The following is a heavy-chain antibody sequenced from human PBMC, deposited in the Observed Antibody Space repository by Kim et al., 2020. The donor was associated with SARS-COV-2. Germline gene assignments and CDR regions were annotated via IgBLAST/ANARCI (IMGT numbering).Heavy chain of an antibody. Sequence: GGSLRLSCAASGFTFSSYWMSWVRQAPGKGLEWVANIKQDGSEKYYVDSVKGRFTISRDNGQNSLYLQMNSLRAEDTALYYCARGGSQQLNYWGQGTLVTVSS. J-gene: IGHJ4*02. V-gene: IGHV3-7*03. CDR1: GFTFSSYW. D-gene: IGHD6-13*01. CDR2: IKQDGSEK. CDR3: ARGGSQQLNY.